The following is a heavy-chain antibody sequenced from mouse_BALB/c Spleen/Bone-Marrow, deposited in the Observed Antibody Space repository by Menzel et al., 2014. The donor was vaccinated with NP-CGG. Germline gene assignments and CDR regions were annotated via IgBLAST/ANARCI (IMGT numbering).Heavy chain of an antibody. CDR3: ARSYGNYDAWFAH. CDR2: IYPYNGGA. J-gene: IGHJ3*01. Sequence: EVQRVESGPELVKPGASVKMSCKASGYTFTSYVMHWVKQKPGQGLEWIGYIYPYNGGAGYNQKFKSKATLTVDNSSSTAYMELRSLTSDDSAVYYCARSYGNYDAWFAHWGQGTLVTVSA. D-gene: IGHD2-1*01. V-gene: IGHV1-14*01. CDR1: GYTFTSYV.